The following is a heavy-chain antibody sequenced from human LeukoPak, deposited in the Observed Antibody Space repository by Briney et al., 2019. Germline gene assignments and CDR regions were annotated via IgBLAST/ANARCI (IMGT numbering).Heavy chain of an antibody. CDR3: AKEGVYDNSGYNDALDI. Sequence: GGSLRLSCAASGFSVSKTYMNWVRQAPGKGPEWVSVIRSGGDTQYADSVKGRFTVSRDDFKNTLYLQMNSLRAEDTAVYYCAKEGVYDNSGYNDALDIWGQGTQVTVSS. V-gene: IGHV3-53*01. D-gene: IGHD3-22*01. CDR2: IRSGGDT. CDR1: GFSVSKTY. J-gene: IGHJ3*02.